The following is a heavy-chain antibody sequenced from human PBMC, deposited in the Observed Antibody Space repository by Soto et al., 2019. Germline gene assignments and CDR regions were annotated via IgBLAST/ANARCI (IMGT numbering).Heavy chain of an antibody. J-gene: IGHJ6*02. CDR2: INPNSGGT. CDR3: ARATGSSYGMDV. V-gene: IGHV1-2*02. D-gene: IGHD3-9*01. Sequence: ASVKVSCKASGYTFTGYYMHWVRQAPGQGLEWMGWINPNSGGTNYAQKLQGRVTMTTDTSTSTAYMELRSLRSDDTAVYYCARATGSSYGMDVWGQGTTVTVSS. CDR1: GYTFTGYY.